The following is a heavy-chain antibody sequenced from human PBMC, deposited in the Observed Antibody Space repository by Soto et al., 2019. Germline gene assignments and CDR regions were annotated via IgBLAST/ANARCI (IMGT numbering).Heavy chain of an antibody. CDR3: AGAAAYGDYAADFDY. V-gene: IGHV4-59*01. Sequence: SETLSLTCTVSGGSISSYYWSWIRQPPGKGLEWIGYIYYSGSTNYNPSLKSRVTISVDTSKNQFSLKLSSVTAADTAVYYCAGAAAYGDYAADFDYWGQGTLVTVSS. D-gene: IGHD4-17*01. CDR1: GGSISSYY. CDR2: IYYSGST. J-gene: IGHJ4*02.